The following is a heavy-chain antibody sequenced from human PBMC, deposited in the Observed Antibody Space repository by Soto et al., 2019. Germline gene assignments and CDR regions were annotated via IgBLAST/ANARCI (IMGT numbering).Heavy chain of an antibody. CDR2: INSDGSST. J-gene: IGHJ4*02. CDR3: AREGRGYSGYDLYYFDY. Sequence: GSLRLSCAASGFTFSSYWMHWVRQAPGKGLVWVSRINSDGSSTSYADSVKGRFTISRDNAKNTLYLQMNSLRAEDTAVYYCAREGRGYSGYDLYYFDYWGQGTLVTVSS. CDR1: GFTFSSYW. V-gene: IGHV3-74*01. D-gene: IGHD5-12*01.